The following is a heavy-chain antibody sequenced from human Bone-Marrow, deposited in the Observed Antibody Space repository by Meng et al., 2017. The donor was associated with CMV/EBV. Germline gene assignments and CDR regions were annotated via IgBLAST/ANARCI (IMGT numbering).Heavy chain of an antibody. CDR2: SNAGNGNT. D-gene: IGHD3-16*01. CDR1: GYTFTSYA. Sequence: ASVKVSCKASGYTFTSYAMHWVRQAPGQRLEWMGWSNAGNGNTKYSQEFQGRVTITTDESTSTAYMELSSLRSEDTAVYYCARVRLNYYYYGMDVWGQGTTVTVSS. V-gene: IGHV1-3*02. CDR3: ARVRLNYYYYGMDV. J-gene: IGHJ6*02.